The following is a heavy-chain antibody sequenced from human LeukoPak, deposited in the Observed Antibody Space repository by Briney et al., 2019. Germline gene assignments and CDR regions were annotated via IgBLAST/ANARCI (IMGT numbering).Heavy chain of an antibody. J-gene: IGHJ3*02. D-gene: IGHD5-18*01. Sequence: SVNLSFKASAATFSIYAISLVRQAPGQGLGLIGRIIPILDIANYAQKFQGTITNTTDKSTSTSYMKLSSLRSEDTAVYYWASGLQVTHDAFDIWGQGTMVTVSS. V-gene: IGHV1-69*04. CDR1: AATFSIYA. CDR2: IIPILDIA. CDR3: ASGLQVTHDAFDI.